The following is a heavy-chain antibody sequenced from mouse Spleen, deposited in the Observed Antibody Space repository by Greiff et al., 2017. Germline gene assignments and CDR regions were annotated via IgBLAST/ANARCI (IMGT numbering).Heavy chain of an antibody. V-gene: IGHV1-53*01. J-gene: IGHJ3*01. CDR3: ACITTVVATPFAY. CDR2: INPSNGGT. Sequence: QVQLQQPGTELVTPGASVKLSCKASGYTFTSYWMHWVKQRPGQGLEWIGNINPSNGGTNYNEKFKSKATLTVDKSSSTAYMQLSSLTSEDSAVYYCACITTVVATPFAYWGQGTLVTVSA. D-gene: IGHD1-1*01. CDR1: GYTFTSYW.